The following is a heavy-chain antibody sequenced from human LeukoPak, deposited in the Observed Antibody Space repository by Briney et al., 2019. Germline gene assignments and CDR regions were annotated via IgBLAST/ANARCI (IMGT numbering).Heavy chain of an antibody. CDR2: INPNSGGT. J-gene: IGHJ4*02. CDR1: GYTFTGYY. V-gene: IGHV1-2*02. CDR3: ARNYLRQHHSIPSQLPIGL. Sequence: ASVKVSCKASGYTFTGYYMHWVRQAPGQGLEWMGWINPNSGGTNYAQKFQGRVTLTRDTSISTAFMELSSLRSDDTAVYYCARNYLRQHHSIPSQLPIGLWGQGTLVTVSS. D-gene: IGHD6-6*01.